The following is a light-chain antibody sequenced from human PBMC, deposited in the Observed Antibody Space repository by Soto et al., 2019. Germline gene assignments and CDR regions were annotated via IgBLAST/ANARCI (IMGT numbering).Light chain of an antibody. J-gene: IGLJ2*01. CDR3: SSYAAIRVV. V-gene: IGLV2-8*01. CDR1: SSDVGAYDY. CDR2: EVT. Sequence: QSALTQPPSASGSPGQSVTISCTGTSSDVGAYDYVSWHQQHPGKAPKVLIYEVTKRPSGVPDRFSGSKSGNTASLTVSGLQAEDEADYYCSSYAAIRVVFGGGTKLTVL.